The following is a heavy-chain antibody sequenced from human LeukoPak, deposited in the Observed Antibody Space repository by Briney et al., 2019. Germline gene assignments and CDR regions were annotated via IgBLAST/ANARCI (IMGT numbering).Heavy chain of an antibody. V-gene: IGHV1-46*01. CDR2: INPSGGST. CDR3: ARGAGGYCSSTSCPFFDY. CDR1: GYTFTCYY. J-gene: IGHJ4*02. Sequence: ASVKVSCKASGYTFTCYYMHWVRQAPGQGLEWMGIINPSGGSTSYAQKFQGRVTMTRDTSTSTVYMELSSLRSEDTAVYYCARGAGGYCSSTSCPFFDYWGQGTLVTVSS. D-gene: IGHD2-2*01.